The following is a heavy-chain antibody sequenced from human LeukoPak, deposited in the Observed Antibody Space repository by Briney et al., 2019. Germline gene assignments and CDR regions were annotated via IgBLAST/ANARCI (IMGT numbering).Heavy chain of an antibody. D-gene: IGHD6-19*01. J-gene: IGHJ3*02. CDR2: TYYRSKWYN. CDR3: ARDLTVIRAVAGNDAFDI. CDR1: GDSVSSYSAA. Sequence: SQTLSLTCAISGDSVSSYSAAWNWIRQSPSRGLEWLGRTYYRSKWYNDYAVSVKSRITINPDTSKNQFSLQLNSVTPEDTAVYYCARDLTVIRAVAGNDAFDIWGQGTMVTVSS. V-gene: IGHV6-1*01.